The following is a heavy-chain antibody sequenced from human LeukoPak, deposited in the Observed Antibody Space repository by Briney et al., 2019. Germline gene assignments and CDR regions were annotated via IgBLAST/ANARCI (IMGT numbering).Heavy chain of an antibody. J-gene: IGHJ4*02. Sequence: ASVKVSCKAFGYSLTNYYVHWVRQAPGQGLEWMGEVHPSGGSTSYAQKFQGRITVTRDTYTNTVYMDLSSLRSEDTATYYCARGAPTTRIGAGRFDYWGQGSLLTVAS. V-gene: IGHV1-46*01. CDR3: ARGAPTTRIGAGRFDY. CDR1: GYSLTNYY. D-gene: IGHD5-12*01. CDR2: VHPSGGST.